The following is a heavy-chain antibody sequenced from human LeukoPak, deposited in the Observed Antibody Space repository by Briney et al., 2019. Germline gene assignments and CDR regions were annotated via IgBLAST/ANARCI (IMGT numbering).Heavy chain of an antibody. Sequence: ASVKVSCKASGYTFTGYYMHWVRQAPGQGLEWMGWINPNSGGTNYAQKFQGWVTMTRDTSISTAYMELSRLRSDDTAVYYCARSSSWDSAWFDPWGQGTLVTVSS. D-gene: IGHD6-13*01. CDR3: ARSSSWDSAWFDP. CDR2: INPNSGGT. J-gene: IGHJ5*02. V-gene: IGHV1-2*04. CDR1: GYTFTGYY.